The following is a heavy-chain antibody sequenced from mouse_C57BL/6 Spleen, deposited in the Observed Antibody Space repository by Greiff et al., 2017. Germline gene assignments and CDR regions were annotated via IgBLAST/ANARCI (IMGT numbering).Heavy chain of an antibody. V-gene: IGHV5-4*01. CDR1: GFTFSSYA. Sequence: EVQLVESGGGLVKPGGSLKLSCAASGFTFSSYAMSWVRQTPEKRLEWVATISDGGSYTYYPDNVKGRFTISRDNAKNNLYLQMSHLKSEDTAMYYCARDRSGYSFDYWGQGNTLTVSS. CDR3: ARDRSGYSFDY. CDR2: ISDGGSYT. D-gene: IGHD3-2*02. J-gene: IGHJ2*01.